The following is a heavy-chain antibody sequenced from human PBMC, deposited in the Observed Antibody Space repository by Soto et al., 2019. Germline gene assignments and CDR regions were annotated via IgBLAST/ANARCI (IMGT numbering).Heavy chain of an antibody. J-gene: IGHJ6*04. CDR3: ARLGLPLYYYYGMDV. CDR1: GYSFTSYW. V-gene: IGHV5-51*01. D-gene: IGHD5-18*01. CDR2: IYPGDSDT. Sequence: GESLKISCKGSGYSFTSYWIGWVRQMPGKCLERMGIIYPGDSDTRYSPSFQVQVTISADKSISTAYLQWSSLMASDTAMYYCARLGLPLYYYYGMDVWGKGTRVTVAS.